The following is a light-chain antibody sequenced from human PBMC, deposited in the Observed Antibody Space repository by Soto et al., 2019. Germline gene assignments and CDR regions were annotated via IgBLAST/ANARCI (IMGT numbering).Light chain of an antibody. Sequence: EIVLTQSPATLSLSPGQRATLSCRASQSVSSYLVWYQQKPGHAPRLLINDASNRPTGIPGRFSGSGSGTDITLTSSSVEPEDFEVCYCQHRSNWPPCFGQGTKLEIK. CDR1: QSVSSY. V-gene: IGKV3-11*01. CDR2: DAS. J-gene: IGKJ2*03. CDR3: QHRSNWPPC.